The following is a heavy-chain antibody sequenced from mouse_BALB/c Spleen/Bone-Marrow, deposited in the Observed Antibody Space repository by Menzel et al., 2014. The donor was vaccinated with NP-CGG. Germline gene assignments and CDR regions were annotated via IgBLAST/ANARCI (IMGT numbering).Heavy chain of an antibody. CDR2: IDPANGNT. CDR1: GFNIKDTY. V-gene: IGHV14-3*02. J-gene: IGHJ3*01. D-gene: IGHD1-1*01. CDR3: ASYYCGSSLFAY. Sequence: VQLQQSGAELVKPGASVKLSCTASGFNIKDTYMHWVKQRPEQGLEWIGRIDPANGNTKYDPKFQGKATITADTSSNTAYLQLSSPTSEDTAVYYCASYYCGSSLFAYWGQGTLVTVSA.